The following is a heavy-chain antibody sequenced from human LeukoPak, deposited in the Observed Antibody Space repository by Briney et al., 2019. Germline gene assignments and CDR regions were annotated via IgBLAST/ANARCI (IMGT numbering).Heavy chain of an antibody. CDR1: GFTFSSYG. D-gene: IGHD6-13*01. Sequence: QAGGSLRLSCAASGFTFSSYGMHWVRQAPGKGLEWVAFIRYDGSNKYYADSVKGRFTISRDNSKNTLYLQMNSLRAEDTAVYYCAKDYSRYSSSWYLRYWGQGTLVTVSS. CDR3: AKDYSRYSSSWYLRY. J-gene: IGHJ4*02. V-gene: IGHV3-30*02. CDR2: IRYDGSNK.